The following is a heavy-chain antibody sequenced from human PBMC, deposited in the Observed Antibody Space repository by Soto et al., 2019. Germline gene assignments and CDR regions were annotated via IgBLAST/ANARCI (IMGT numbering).Heavy chain of an antibody. D-gene: IGHD5-12*01. Sequence: QVQLVESGGGVVQPGRSLRLSCAASGFTFSSYAMHWVRQAPGKGLEWVAVISYDGSNKYYADSVKGRFTISRDNSKNTLYLQMNSLRAEDTAVYYCARGQEMAKTSYFDYWGQGTLVTVSS. CDR1: GFTFSSYA. CDR3: ARGQEMAKTSYFDY. V-gene: IGHV3-30-3*01. CDR2: ISYDGSNK. J-gene: IGHJ4*02.